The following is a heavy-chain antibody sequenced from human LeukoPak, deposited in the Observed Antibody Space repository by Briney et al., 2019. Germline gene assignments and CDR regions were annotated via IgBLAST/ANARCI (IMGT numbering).Heavy chain of an antibody. CDR3: ARIQVNWYGEVTPLSPPNYGMDV. CDR2: ISPYNGNT. Sequence: ASVKVSCKASGYTFTDDGISWVRQAPGQGLEWMGWISPYNGNTKYADKVLGRVTMSTDISTTTAYMELRGLRSDDTAVYYCARIQVNWYGEVTPLSPPNYGMDVWGQGTTVIVSS. CDR1: GYTFTDDG. J-gene: IGHJ6*02. V-gene: IGHV1-18*01. D-gene: IGHD3-10*01.